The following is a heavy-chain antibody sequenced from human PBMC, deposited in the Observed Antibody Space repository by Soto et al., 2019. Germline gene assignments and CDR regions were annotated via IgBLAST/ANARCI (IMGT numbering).Heavy chain of an antibody. D-gene: IGHD3-10*01. CDR2: MYHSGST. J-gene: IGHJ5*02. CDR3: ARVIDVSDWFDP. V-gene: IGHV4-30-2*01. CDR1: GGSISSSGYS. Sequence: PSDTLSLTCTVSGGSISSSGYSWSWIRQPPGKGLEWIGYMYHSGSTYYNPSLKSRVTISIDRSKNQFSLKLSSVTAADTAVYYCARVIDVSDWFDPWGQGTLVTVSS.